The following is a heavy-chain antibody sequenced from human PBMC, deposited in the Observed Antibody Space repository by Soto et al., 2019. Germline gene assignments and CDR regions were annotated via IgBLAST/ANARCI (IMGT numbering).Heavy chain of an antibody. D-gene: IGHD6-13*01. CDR3: TRALIAAPPMDV. CDR2: ISYDGSNK. Sequence: GGSLRLSCAASGFTFSSYAMHWVRQAPGKGLEWVAVISYDGSNKYYADSVKGRFTISRDNSKNTLYLQMNSLRAEDTAVYYCTRALIAAPPMDVWGQGTTVTVSS. CDR1: GFTFSSYA. J-gene: IGHJ6*02. V-gene: IGHV3-30-3*01.